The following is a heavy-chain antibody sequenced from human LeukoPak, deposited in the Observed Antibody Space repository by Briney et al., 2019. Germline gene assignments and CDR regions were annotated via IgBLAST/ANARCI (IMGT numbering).Heavy chain of an antibody. J-gene: IGHJ4*02. CDR3: ASEYYYDSSGYYYNY. CDR2: INHSGST. Sequence: SETLSLTCAVYGGSFSGYYWSWIRQPPGKGLEWIGGINHSGSTNYNPSLKSRVTISVDTSKNQFSLKLSSVTAADTAVYYCASEYYYDSSGYYYNYWGQGTLVTVSS. D-gene: IGHD3-22*01. V-gene: IGHV4-34*01. CDR1: GGSFSGYY.